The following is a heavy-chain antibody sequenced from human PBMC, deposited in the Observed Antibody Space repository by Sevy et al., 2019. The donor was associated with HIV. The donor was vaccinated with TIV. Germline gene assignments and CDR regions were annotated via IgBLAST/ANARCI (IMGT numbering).Heavy chain of an antibody. CDR2: ISGSGGST. V-gene: IGHV3-23*01. J-gene: IGHJ5*02. Sequence: GGSLRLSCAASGFTFSSYAMSWVRQAPGKGLEWVSAISGSGGSTYYADSVKGRFTISRDNSKNTLYLQMNNLRAEEKAVYYCAKGAVYSSGWYWFDPWGQGTLVTVSS. CDR1: GFTFSSYA. CDR3: AKGAVYSSGWYWFDP. D-gene: IGHD6-19*01.